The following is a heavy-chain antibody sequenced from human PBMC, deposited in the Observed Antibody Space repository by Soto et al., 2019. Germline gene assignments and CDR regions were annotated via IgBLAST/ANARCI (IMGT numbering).Heavy chain of an antibody. CDR1: GGTFSSYA. CDR3: ARDREIRVWGSYRPYSAGAFAI. CDR2: IIPIFGTA. J-gene: IGHJ3*02. D-gene: IGHD3-16*02. Sequence: SVKVSCKASGGTFSSYAISWVRQAPGQGLEWMGGIIPIFGTANYAQKFQGRVTITADESTSTAYMELSSLRSEETAVYYCARDREIRVWGSYRPYSAGAFAIWGRGTMVTVSS. V-gene: IGHV1-69*13.